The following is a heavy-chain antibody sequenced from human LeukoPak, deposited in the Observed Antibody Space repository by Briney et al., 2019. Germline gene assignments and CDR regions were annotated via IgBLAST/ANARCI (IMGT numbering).Heavy chain of an antibody. Sequence: GGSLRLSCAASGSTFSSYGMHWVRQAPGKGLEWVAVISYDGSNKYYADSVKGRFTISRDNSKNTLYLQMNSLRAEDTAVYYCAKDPAGWTVAAPFQHWGQGTLVTVSS. CDR3: AKDPAGWTVAAPFQH. J-gene: IGHJ1*01. D-gene: IGHD6-19*01. V-gene: IGHV3-30*18. CDR2: ISYDGSNK. CDR1: GSTFSSYG.